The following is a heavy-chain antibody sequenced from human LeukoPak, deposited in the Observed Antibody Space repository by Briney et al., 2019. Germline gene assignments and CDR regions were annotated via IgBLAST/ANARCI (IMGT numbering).Heavy chain of an antibody. CDR3: ARASYSGSYLSGRSYYFDY. J-gene: IGHJ4*02. CDR1: GFTFSSYG. D-gene: IGHD1-26*01. CDR2: ISYDGSNK. Sequence: PGGSLRLSCAASGFTFSSYGMHWVRQAPGKGLEWVAVISYDGSNKYYADSVKGRFTISRDNSKSTLYLQMNSLRAEDTAVYYGARASYSGSYLSGRSYYFDYWGQGTLVTVSS. V-gene: IGHV3-30*03.